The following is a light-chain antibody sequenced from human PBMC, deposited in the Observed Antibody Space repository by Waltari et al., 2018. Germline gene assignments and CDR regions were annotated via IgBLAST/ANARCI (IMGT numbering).Light chain of an antibody. CDR3: QQHGTLPAT. J-gene: IGKJ1*01. CDR1: QTVGSSS. CDR2: RAS. V-gene: IGKV3-20*01. Sequence: VLTQSPGTASSSPGERVTLYCRASQTVGSSSLAWYQQKPGQAPRLVIYRASRRATGIPDRFSGSGSGTDFSLTISRLEPEDFAVYYCQQHGTLPATFGQGTKVEIK.